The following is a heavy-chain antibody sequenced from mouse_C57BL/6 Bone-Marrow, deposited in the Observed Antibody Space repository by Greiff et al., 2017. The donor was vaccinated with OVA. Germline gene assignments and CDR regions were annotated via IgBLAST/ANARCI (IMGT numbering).Heavy chain of an antibody. J-gene: IGHJ1*03. CDR2: IDPNSGGT. CDR3: ASSPPYYYGSSLVEV. D-gene: IGHD1-1*01. Sequence: VQLQQPGAELVKPGASVTLSCKASGYTFTSYWMHWVKQRPGRGLEWIGRIDPNSGGTKYNEKFKSKATLTVDKPSSTAYMQLSSLTSEDSAVYYCASSPPYYYGSSLVEVWGTGTTGTVSS. V-gene: IGHV1-72*01. CDR1: GYTFTSYW.